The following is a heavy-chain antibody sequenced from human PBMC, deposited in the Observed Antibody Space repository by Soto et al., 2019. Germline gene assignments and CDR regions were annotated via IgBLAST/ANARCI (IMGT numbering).Heavy chain of an antibody. V-gene: IGHV3-33*01. CDR1: GFTFSSYG. Sequence: PGGSLRLSCVTSGFTFSSYGMHWVRQAPGKGLEWVALIWYDGSNKYYADSVKGRFTVSRDNSKNTLYLQMNSLRAEDTAVYYSARDRGTGHWLTLDYWGQGTLVTVYS. D-gene: IGHD6-19*01. CDR3: ARDRGTGHWLTLDY. CDR2: IWYDGSNK. J-gene: IGHJ4*02.